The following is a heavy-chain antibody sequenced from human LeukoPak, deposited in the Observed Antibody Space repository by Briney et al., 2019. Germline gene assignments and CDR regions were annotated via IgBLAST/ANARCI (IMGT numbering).Heavy chain of an antibody. D-gene: IGHD1-14*01. J-gene: IGHJ5*02. CDR3: ARGGGRTIEDWFDP. CDR2: INPNSGGT. V-gene: IGHV1-2*02. CDR1: GGTFSSYA. Sequence: ASVKVSCKASGGTFSSYAISWVRQAPGQGLEWMGWINPNSGGTNYAQKFQGRVTMTRDTSISTAYMELSRLRSDDTAVYYCARGGGRTIEDWFDPWGQGTLVTVSS.